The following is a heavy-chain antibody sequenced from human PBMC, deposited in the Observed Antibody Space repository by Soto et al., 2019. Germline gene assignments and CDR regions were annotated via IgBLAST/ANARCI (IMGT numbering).Heavy chain of an antibody. CDR2: ISGSGGST. CDR1: GFTFSSYA. CDR3: ARGNPLSSSSAPADY. Sequence: SGGSLRLSCAASGFTFSSYAMSWVRQAPGKGLEWVSAISGSGGSTYYADSVKGRFTISRDNSKNTLYLQMNSLRAEDTAVYYCARGNPLSSSSAPADYWGQGTLLTVSS. J-gene: IGHJ4*02. D-gene: IGHD6-6*01. V-gene: IGHV3-23*01.